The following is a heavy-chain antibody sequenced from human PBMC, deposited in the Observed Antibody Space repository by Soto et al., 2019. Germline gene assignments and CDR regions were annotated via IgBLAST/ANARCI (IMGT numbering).Heavy chain of an antibody. Sequence: GASVKVSCKASGYTFTGYYMHWVRQAPGQGLEWMGWINPNSGGTNYAQKFQGWVTMTRDTSISTAYMELSRLRSDDTAVYYCAGALIPGIAVADYYYYGMDVWGQGTTVTVSS. CDR1: GYTFTGYY. CDR2: INPNSGGT. J-gene: IGHJ6*02. D-gene: IGHD6-19*01. V-gene: IGHV1-2*04. CDR3: AGALIPGIAVADYYYYGMDV.